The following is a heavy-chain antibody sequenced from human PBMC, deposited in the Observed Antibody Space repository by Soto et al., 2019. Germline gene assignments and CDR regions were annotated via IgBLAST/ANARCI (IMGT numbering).Heavy chain of an antibody. Sequence: PGGSLRLSCAASRLTFSDYYMSWIRQAPGKGLEWLSHISSSGTTIHYADSVKGRFTISRDNAKKSLFLQMNSLRAEDTAVYYCVARIQLWNRVDFWGQGTLVTVS. CDR1: RLTFSDYY. CDR3: VARIQLWNRVDF. J-gene: IGHJ4*02. CDR2: ISSSGTTI. V-gene: IGHV3-11*01. D-gene: IGHD5-18*01.